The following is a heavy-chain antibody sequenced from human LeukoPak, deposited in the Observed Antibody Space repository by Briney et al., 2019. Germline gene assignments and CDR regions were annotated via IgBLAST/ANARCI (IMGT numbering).Heavy chain of an antibody. CDR2: IIPILGIA. V-gene: IGHV1-69*04. Sequence: GASVKVSCKASGGTFSSYAISWVRQAPGQGLEWMGRIIPILGIANYAQKFQGRVTITADKSTSTAYMELSSLRSEGTAVYYCARGPYYYDSSGYYPFDYWGQGTLVTVSS. CDR1: GGTFSSYA. CDR3: ARGPYYYDSSGYYPFDY. D-gene: IGHD3-22*01. J-gene: IGHJ4*02.